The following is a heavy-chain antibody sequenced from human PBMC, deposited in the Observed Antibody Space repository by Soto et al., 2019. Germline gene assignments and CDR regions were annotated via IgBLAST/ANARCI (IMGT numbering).Heavy chain of an antibody. CDR3: ATQGFYRMGV. V-gene: IGHV4-4*02. CDR2: IHHSGAT. Sequence: QVQLQESGPGLVQPSGTLSLTCAVSGDSITGDEWWSWVRQPPGKGLEWIGEIHHSGATNYNPSLKCRVTISIDKSTTQFSLKLNSVTAADKAMFYCATQGFYRMGVWGRGTTVTVSS. CDR1: GDSITGDEW. J-gene: IGHJ6*02.